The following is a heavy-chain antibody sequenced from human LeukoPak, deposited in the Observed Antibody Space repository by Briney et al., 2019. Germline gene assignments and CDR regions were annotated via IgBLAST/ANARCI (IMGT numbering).Heavy chain of an antibody. V-gene: IGHV5-51*01. CDR1: GYSFTSYW. J-gene: IGHJ4*02. CDR2: IYPGDSDT. Sequence: GESLKISCKGSGYSFTSYWIGWVRQMPGKGLEWMGIIYPGDSDTRYSPSFQGQVTISADKSISTAYLQWGSLKASDTAIYYCARRGGGASGGFYFDYWGQGSLVTVSS. D-gene: IGHD2-15*01. CDR3: ARRGGGASGGFYFDY.